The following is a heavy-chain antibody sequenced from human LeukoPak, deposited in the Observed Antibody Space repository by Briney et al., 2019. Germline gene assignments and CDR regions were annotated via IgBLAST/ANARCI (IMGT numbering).Heavy chain of an antibody. J-gene: IGHJ2*01. V-gene: IGHV4-34*01. Sequence: SETLSLTCAVYGGSFSGYYWNWIRQPPGKGLEWIGEINHSGSANYNPSLKSRVSISKDTSKNQFSLKLSSITAADTAVYYCARRAAVSGRYWYFDLWGRGTPVTVSS. CDR2: INHSGSA. D-gene: IGHD4-11*01. CDR1: GGSFSGYY. CDR3: ARRAAVSGRYWYFDL.